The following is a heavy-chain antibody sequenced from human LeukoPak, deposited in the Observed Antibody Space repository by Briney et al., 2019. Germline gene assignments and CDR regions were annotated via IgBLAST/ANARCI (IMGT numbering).Heavy chain of an antibody. CDR2: IYPGDSDT. J-gene: IGHJ3*01. CDR1: GYSFTSYW. Sequence: GGSLQISCKGSGYSFTSYWIGWVRQMPGKGLEWMGIIYPGDSDTRYSPSFQGQVTISADKSISTAYLQWSSLKASDTAMYYCARLHRPFDDSSGGYLWGQGTMVTVSS. D-gene: IGHD3-22*01. CDR3: ARLHRPFDDSSGGYL. V-gene: IGHV5-51*01.